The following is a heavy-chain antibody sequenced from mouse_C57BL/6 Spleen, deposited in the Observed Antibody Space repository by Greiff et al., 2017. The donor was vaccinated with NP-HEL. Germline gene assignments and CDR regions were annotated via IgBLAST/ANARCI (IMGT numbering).Heavy chain of an antibody. V-gene: IGHV5-2*01. Sequence: EVKVVESGGGLVQPGESLKLSCESNEYEFPSHDMSWVRKTPEKRLELVAAINSDGGSTYYPDTMERRFIISRDNTKKTLYLQMSSLRSEDTALYYCARQANWDGWYFDVWGTGTTVTVSS. CDR3: ARQANWDGWYFDV. CDR2: INSDGGST. J-gene: IGHJ1*03. D-gene: IGHD4-1*01. CDR1: EYEFPSHD.